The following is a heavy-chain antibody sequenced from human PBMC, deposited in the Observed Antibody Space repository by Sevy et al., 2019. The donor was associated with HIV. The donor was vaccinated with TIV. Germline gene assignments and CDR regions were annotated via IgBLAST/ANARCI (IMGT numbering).Heavy chain of an antibody. CDR3: AKSYDY. CDR2: IFHTGKT. D-gene: IGHD3-10*01. Sequence: SETLSLTCSVSGGSISKIGNYWGWVRQPPGERLEWIGDIFHTGKTNYNPSLKSRVNISLDTSKNQFSLKLSSVTAADTAVYYCAKSYDYWGPGALVTVSS. CDR1: GGSISKIGNY. J-gene: IGHJ4*02. V-gene: IGHV4-39*01.